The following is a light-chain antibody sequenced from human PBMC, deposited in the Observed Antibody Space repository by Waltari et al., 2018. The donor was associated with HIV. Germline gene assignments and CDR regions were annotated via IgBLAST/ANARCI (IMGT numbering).Light chain of an antibody. CDR3: QQSYSTLGYT. V-gene: IGKV1-39*01. CDR1: QTISSC. CDR2: AAS. J-gene: IGKJ2*01. Sequence: DIQMPQSQSSLSASVGARVTITCRASQTISSCLNWYQQKPGKAPQLLIYAASSLQSGVPSRFSGSGSGTDFTLTISSLQPEDFATYYCQQSYSTLGYTFGQGTKLEIK.